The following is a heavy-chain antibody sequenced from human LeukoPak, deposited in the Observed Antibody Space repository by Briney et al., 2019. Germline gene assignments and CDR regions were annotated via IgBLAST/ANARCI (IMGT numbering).Heavy chain of an antibody. Sequence: GGSLRLSCAASGFTFSNYAMSWVRQAPGMGLEWVSGISASGGSTYYADSVKGRFTISRDNSKSTLYLQMNSLRAEDTAVYYCARDGELRYFDWLLTPPRDYYFDYWVQGTLVTVSS. J-gene: IGHJ4*02. CDR3: ARDGELRYFDWLLTPPRDYYFDY. CDR1: GFTFSNYA. D-gene: IGHD3-9*01. V-gene: IGHV3-23*01. CDR2: ISASGGST.